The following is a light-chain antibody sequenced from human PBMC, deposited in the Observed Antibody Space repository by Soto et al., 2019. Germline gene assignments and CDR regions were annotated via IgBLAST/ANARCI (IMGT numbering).Light chain of an antibody. CDR2: GAS. J-gene: IGKJ3*01. Sequence: EIVLTQSTGTLSLSPGERAPLSCRASQNINSRYLAWYQHKPGQAPRLLIYGASSRATGITDRFSGSGSGTDFTLTISRLEPEDFAVYYCQQFGSSPGFNFGPGTKVDIK. V-gene: IGKV3-20*01. CDR3: QQFGSSPGFN. CDR1: QNINSRY.